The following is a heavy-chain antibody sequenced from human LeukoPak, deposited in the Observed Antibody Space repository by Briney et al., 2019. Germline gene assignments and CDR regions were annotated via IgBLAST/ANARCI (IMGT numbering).Heavy chain of an antibody. CDR1: GFTFYDYA. J-gene: IGHJ3*01. CDR3: AKDLAVGTTPRVYAFDV. CDR2: VNRDSTTI. V-gene: IGHV3-9*01. Sequence: GGSLTLSCAASGFTFYDYAMHWVRHVPGKGLEWVGGVNRDSTTIAYGDSVKGRFTIFRDNARNSLYLQMDSLRTEDTALYYCAKDLAVGTTPRVYAFDVWGQGTMVTVS. D-gene: IGHD1-26*01.